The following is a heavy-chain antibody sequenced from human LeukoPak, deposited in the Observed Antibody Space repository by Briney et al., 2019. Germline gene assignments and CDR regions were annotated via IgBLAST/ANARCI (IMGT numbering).Heavy chain of an antibody. CDR1: GFPFSNYW. CDR3: ARGYYSSSRFDS. J-gene: IGHJ4*02. Sequence: PGGSLRLSCAASGFPFSNYWMHWVRQAPGKGLVWVSRVNSDGSTTNYADSVKGRFTISRDNAENTLYMRMNSLRPGDTAVYYCARGYYSSSRFDSWGQGTLVTVSP. CDR2: VNSDGSTT. V-gene: IGHV3-74*01. D-gene: IGHD6-13*01.